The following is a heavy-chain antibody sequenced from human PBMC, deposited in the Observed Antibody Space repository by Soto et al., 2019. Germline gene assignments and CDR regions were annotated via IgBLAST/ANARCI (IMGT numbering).Heavy chain of an antibody. Sequence: SQTLSLTCVISGGSVSSNRAAWNWIRQSPSRGLEWLGRTYYRSKWYNDYAVSVKSRRTINPNTTKNQFSLQLISETPEDTAVYYCARAWGFISGWYGSFSYWGQGTLGTVCS. CDR3: ARAWGFISGWYGSFSY. CDR1: GGSVSSNRAA. V-gene: IGHV6-1*01. CDR2: TYYRSKWYN. J-gene: IGHJ4*02. D-gene: IGHD6-19*01.